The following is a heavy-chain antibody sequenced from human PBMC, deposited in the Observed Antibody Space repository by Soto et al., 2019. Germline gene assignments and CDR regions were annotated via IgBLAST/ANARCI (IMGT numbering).Heavy chain of an antibody. D-gene: IGHD3-22*01. CDR2: ISGSGGST. CDR3: ARETPTWYYYDSSGSLDY. Sequence: GGSLRLSCAASGFTFSSYAMSWVRQAPGKGLEWVSAISGSGGSTYYADSVKGRFTISRDNSKNTLYLQMNSLRAEDTAVYYCARETPTWYYYDSSGSLDYWGQGTLVTVSS. V-gene: IGHV3-23*01. CDR1: GFTFSSYA. J-gene: IGHJ4*02.